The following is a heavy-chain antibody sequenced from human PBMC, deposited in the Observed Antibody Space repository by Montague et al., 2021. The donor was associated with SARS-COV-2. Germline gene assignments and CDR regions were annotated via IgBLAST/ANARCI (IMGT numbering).Heavy chain of an antibody. CDR1: GGSISSGGYY. D-gene: IGHD3-22*01. Sequence: TLSLTCTVSGGSISSGGYYWSWIRQHPGKGLEWIGYIYYSGSTYYNPSLKSRVTISVDTSKNQFSLKLSSVTAADTAVYYYARAYITMIVVVSAFDIWGQGTMVTVSS. CDR3: ARAYITMIVVVSAFDI. J-gene: IGHJ3*02. CDR2: IYYSGST. V-gene: IGHV4-31*03.